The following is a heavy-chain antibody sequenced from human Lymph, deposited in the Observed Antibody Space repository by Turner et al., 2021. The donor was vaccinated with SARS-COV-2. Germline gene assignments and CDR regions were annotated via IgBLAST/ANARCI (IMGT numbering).Heavy chain of an antibody. CDR2: ISGSGGDT. D-gene: IGHD3-22*01. Sequence: EVQLLESGGGLVQPGGSLRLSCAASGFTFSSYAMSWVRQAPGKGLEWVSAISGSGGDTYYADSVKGRFTISRANSKNTLYLQMNSLRAEDTAVYYCAKGVRGAMIVVVIPYFDYWGQGTLVTVSS. J-gene: IGHJ4*02. CDR1: GFTFSSYA. V-gene: IGHV3-23*01. CDR3: AKGVRGAMIVVVIPYFDY.